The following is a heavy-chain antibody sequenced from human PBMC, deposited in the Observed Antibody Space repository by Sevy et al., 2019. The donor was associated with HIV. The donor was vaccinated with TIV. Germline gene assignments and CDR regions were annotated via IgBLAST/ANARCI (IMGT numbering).Heavy chain of an antibody. D-gene: IGHD2-15*01. V-gene: IGHV3-30*04. CDR2: ISYEGSNK. J-gene: IGHJ4*02. Sequence: GGSLRLSCAASGFTFSSYAMHWVRQAPGKGLEWVAVISYEGSNKYYADSVRGRFTISRDNSKNTLYLEMNSLRTEDTAVYYCARDQGAVVIVAATLFEYWGQGTLVTLSS. CDR3: ARDQGAVVIVAATLFEY. CDR1: GFTFSSYA.